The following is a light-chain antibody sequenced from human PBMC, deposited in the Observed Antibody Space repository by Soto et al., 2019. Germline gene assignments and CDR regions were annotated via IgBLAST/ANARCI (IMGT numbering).Light chain of an antibody. Sequence: IQLTQSPSSLSASVGDRVTITCRASQGINTFLAWYQQKPGKAPKLLSYAASTLQSGVPSRFSGSGSGTDFTLTISSLQPEDFAIYYCQQTYTTPEITFGQGTRLEI. CDR3: QQTYTTPEIT. J-gene: IGKJ5*01. CDR2: AAS. V-gene: IGKV1-39*01. CDR1: QGINTF.